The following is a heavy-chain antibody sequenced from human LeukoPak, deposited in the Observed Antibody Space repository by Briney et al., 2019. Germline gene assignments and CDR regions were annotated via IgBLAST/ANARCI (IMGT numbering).Heavy chain of an antibody. CDR3: ARGSPIQPIDY. CDR2: IYTSGST. Sequence: PSETLSLTCTVSGGSISSGSYYWSWIRQPAGKGLEWIGRIYTSGSTNYNPSLKSRVTISVDTSKNQFSLKLSSVTAADTAVYYCARGSPIQPIDYWGQGTLVTVSS. V-gene: IGHV4-61*02. J-gene: IGHJ4*02. D-gene: IGHD5-18*01. CDR1: GGSISSGSYY.